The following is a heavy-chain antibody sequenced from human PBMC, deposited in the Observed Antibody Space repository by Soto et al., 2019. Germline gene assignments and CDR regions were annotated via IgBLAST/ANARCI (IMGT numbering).Heavy chain of an antibody. CDR3: AHSRCGGDCLRSYSSHYYYGMDV. CDR2: IYWDDDK. D-gene: IGHD2-21*02. J-gene: IGHJ6*02. Sequence: QITLKESGPTLVKPTQTLTLTCTFSGFSLSTGGVGVGWIRQPPGKALEWLALIYWDDDKRYSPSLKSRLTVTQDTSKNQVFLTMTNMDPVDTATYYCAHSRCGGDCLRSYSSHYYYGMDVWGQGTTVTVSS. CDR1: GFSLSTGGVG. V-gene: IGHV2-5*02.